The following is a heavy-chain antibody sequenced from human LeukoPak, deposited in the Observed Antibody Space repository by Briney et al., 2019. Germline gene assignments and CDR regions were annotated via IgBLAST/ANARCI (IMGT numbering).Heavy chain of an antibody. V-gene: IGHV4-4*07. J-gene: IGHJ4*02. CDR3: ARDLPSTSNWELDY. D-gene: IGHD7-27*01. CDR2: IYTSGST. CDR1: GGSISSYY. Sequence: KPSETLSLTCTVSGGSISSYYWSWIRQPAGKGLEWIGRIYTSGSTNYNPSLKSRVTMSVDTSKNQFSLKLSSVTAADTAVYYCARDLPSTSNWELDYWGQGTLVTVSS.